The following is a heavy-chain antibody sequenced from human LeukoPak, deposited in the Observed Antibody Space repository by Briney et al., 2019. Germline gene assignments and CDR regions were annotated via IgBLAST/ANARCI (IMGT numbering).Heavy chain of an antibody. CDR3: ARALWSGPVYYGMDV. D-gene: IGHD3-10*01. V-gene: IGHV3-33*01. CDR1: GFIFSGFG. CDR2: IMFDGSNK. Sequence: PGGSLRLSCAASGFIFSGFGIHWVRQAPGEGLEWVTLIMFDGSNKYYADSVKGRFTISRDNSKNTVYLQMDSLRVEDTAVYYCARALWSGPVYYGMDVWGQGTTVTVSS. J-gene: IGHJ6*02.